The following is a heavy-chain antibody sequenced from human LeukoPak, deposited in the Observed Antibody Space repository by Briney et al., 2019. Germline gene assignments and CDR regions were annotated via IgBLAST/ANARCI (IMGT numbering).Heavy chain of an antibody. CDR3: AKSHASSPGYSSSPVSFDY. Sequence: GGSLRLSCAASGFTFSSYSMNWVRQAPGKGLEWVSYISSSSSTIYYADSVKGRFTISRDNAKNSLYLQMNSLRAEDTAVYYCAKSHASSPGYSSSPVSFDYWGQGTLVTVSS. CDR2: ISSSSSTI. CDR1: GFTFSSYS. V-gene: IGHV3-48*01. D-gene: IGHD6-13*01. J-gene: IGHJ4*02.